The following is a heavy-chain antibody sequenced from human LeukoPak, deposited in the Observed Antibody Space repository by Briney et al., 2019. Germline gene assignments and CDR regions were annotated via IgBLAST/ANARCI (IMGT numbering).Heavy chain of an antibody. CDR2: IYYSGST. Sequence: SETLSLTCTVSGGSISSYYWSWIRQPPGKGLEWIGYIYYSGSTNYNPSLKSRVTISLDTSKNQFSLKLSSVTAADTAVYYCARDITGTTWFGHWGQGTLVTVSS. J-gene: IGHJ5*02. D-gene: IGHD1-7*01. CDR1: GGSISSYY. CDR3: ARDITGTTWFGH. V-gene: IGHV4-59*01.